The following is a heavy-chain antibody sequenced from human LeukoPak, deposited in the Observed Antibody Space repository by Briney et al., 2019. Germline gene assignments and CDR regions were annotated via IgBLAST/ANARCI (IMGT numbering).Heavy chain of an antibody. J-gene: IGHJ5*02. CDR3: AKGPRVVVVPAAIP. V-gene: IGHV3-23*01. CDR1: GFTFSSYA. D-gene: IGHD2-2*01. CDR2: ISGSGDST. Sequence: GGSLRLSCAASGFTFSSYAMNWVRQAPGKGLEWVPAISGSGDSTYYADSVKGRFTISRDNSKNTLYLQMNSLRAEDTAIYYCAKGPRVVVVPAAIPWGQGTLVTVSS.